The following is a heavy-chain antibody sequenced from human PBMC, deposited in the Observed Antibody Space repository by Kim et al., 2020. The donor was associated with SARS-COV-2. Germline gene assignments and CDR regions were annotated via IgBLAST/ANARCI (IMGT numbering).Heavy chain of an antibody. CDR2: INHSGST. Sequence: SETLSLTCAVYGGSFSGYYWSWIRQPPGKGLEWIGEINHSGSTNYNPPLKSRVTISVDTSKNQFSLKLSSVTAADTAVYYCARGNYDYVWWSTFGGMDVWGQGTTVTVSS. CDR3: ARGNYDYVWWSTFGGMDV. V-gene: IGHV4-34*01. D-gene: IGHD3-16*01. J-gene: IGHJ6*02. CDR1: GGSFSGYY.